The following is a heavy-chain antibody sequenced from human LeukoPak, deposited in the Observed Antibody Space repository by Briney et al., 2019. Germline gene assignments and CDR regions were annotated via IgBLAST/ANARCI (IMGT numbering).Heavy chain of an antibody. D-gene: IGHD3-10*01. Sequence: WETLSLPCTVSGASMSVAYWDWIRPPAGKGPEWIGRISGSGATDYNPALLSRVTVSVDPSNNRFSLNLNSVTAADTAVYYCARKVRRGQFDSWGQGTLVTVSS. CDR2: ISGSGAT. J-gene: IGHJ4*02. CDR1: GASMSVAY. V-gene: IGHV4-4*07. CDR3: ARKVRRGQFDS.